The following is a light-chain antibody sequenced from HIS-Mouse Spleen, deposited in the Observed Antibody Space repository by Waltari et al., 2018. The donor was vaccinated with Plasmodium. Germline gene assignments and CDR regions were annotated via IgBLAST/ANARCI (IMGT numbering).Light chain of an antibody. CDR1: QGISSY. CDR3: QQYYSYPYT. V-gene: IGKV1-8*01. J-gene: IGKJ2*01. CDR2: AAS. Sequence: AIRMTQSPSSISASTGDRVTITCRASQGISSYLACYQQKPGKAPKLLIYAASTLQSGVPSRFSGSGSGTDFTLTISCLQSEDFATYYCQQYYSYPYTFGQGTKLEIK.